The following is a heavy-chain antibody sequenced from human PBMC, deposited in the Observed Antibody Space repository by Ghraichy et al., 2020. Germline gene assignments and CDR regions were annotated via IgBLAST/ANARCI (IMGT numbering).Heavy chain of an antibody. J-gene: IGHJ6*02. Sequence: SQTLSLTCTVSGGAISSGSYYWGWIRQPPWKGLEWIATIYYTGSPYYNPSLKSRVTISVDTSKNHLSLKLTSVTAADTAVYYCATGLVPVVRYYYGMDVWGQGTTVTVSS. V-gene: IGHV4-39*07. CDR3: ATGLVPVVRYYYGMDV. D-gene: IGHD2-2*01. CDR1: GGAISSGSYY. CDR2: IYYTGSP.